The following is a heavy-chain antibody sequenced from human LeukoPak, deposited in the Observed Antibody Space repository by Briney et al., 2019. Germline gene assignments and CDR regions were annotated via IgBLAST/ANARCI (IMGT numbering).Heavy chain of an antibody. D-gene: IGHD4-17*01. CDR1: GGSMNYYY. CDR2: IYTSGFT. CDR3: ARQTPTGDFDS. J-gene: IGHJ4*02. V-gene: IGHV4-4*09. Sequence: PSETPSLTCTVSGGSMNYYYWTWIRQPPGKGLEWIGYIYTSGFTNYHPSLKSRVTISVDTSETQSSLKVSSVTAADTAVYYCARQTPTGDFDSWGQGILVTVSS.